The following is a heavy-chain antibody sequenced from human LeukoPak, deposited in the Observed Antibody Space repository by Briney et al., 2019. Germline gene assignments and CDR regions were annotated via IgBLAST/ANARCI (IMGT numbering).Heavy chain of an antibody. CDR1: GYTFTSYG. D-gene: IGHD3-22*01. V-gene: IGHV1-8*02. CDR2: MNPNSGNT. CDR3: ARDFHYDSSGYPLYYYYYYMDV. Sequence: ASVKVSCKASGYTFTSYGISWVRQATGQGLEWMGWMNPNSGNTGYAQKFQGRVTMTRNTSISTAYMELSSLRSEDTAVYYCARDFHYDSSGYPLYYYYYYMDVWGKGTTVTISS. J-gene: IGHJ6*03.